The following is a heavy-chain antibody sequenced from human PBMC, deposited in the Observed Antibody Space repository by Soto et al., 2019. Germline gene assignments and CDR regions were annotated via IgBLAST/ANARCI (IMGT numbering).Heavy chain of an antibody. CDR1: GGTFSSYA. J-gene: IGHJ5*01. CDR3: ARGITMVRGYEPVYCFDF. CDR2: IIPIFGTA. V-gene: IGHV1-69*13. Sequence: SLKVSCKASGGTFSSYAISWVRQAPGQGLEWMGGIIPIFGTANYAQKFQGRVTITADESTSTAYMELSSLRSEDTAVYYCARGITMVRGYEPVYCFDFWAQRPL. D-gene: IGHD3-10*01.